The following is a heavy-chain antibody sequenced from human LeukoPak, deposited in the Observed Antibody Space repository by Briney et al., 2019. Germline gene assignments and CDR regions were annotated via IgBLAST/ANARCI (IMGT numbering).Heavy chain of an antibody. Sequence: SETLSLTCAVYVGSFSGYYWSWIRQPPGKGLEWIGEINHSGSTNYKPSLKSRVTISVDTSKNQFSLKMSSVTAADAAVYYCARVYIAAARRHYYYYMDVWGKGTTVTVSS. CDR1: VGSFSGYY. J-gene: IGHJ6*03. D-gene: IGHD6-13*01. CDR3: ARVYIAAARRHYYYYMDV. V-gene: IGHV4-34*01. CDR2: INHSGST.